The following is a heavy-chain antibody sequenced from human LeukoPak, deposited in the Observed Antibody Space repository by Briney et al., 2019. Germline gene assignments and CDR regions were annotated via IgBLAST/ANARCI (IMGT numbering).Heavy chain of an antibody. J-gene: IGHJ4*02. CDR3: TTDSPYCSGGSCPSY. Sequence: GGSLRLSCAASGFTFSNSAMSWVRQAPGKGLEWVGRIKSKTDGGTTDYAAPVKGRFTISRDDSKNTLYLQMNSLKTEDTAVYYCTTDSPYCSGGSCPSYWGQGTLVTVSS. CDR2: IKSKTDGGTT. D-gene: IGHD2-15*01. V-gene: IGHV3-15*01. CDR1: GFTFSNSA.